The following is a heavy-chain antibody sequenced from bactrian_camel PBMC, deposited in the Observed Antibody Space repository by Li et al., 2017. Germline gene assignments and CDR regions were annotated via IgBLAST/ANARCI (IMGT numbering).Heavy chain of an antibody. CDR2: MYSGESST. CDR1: GYMYSTYC. Sequence: QLVESGGGSVQAGGSLRLSCAASGYMYSTYCMAWIRQAPGKEREGVAQMYSGESSTYYADSVKGRFTISHDNAKRTLYLQMNSLKPEDTAMYYCVADCELRYGHFDFNIGSRGQGTQVTVS. D-gene: IGHD2*01. V-gene: IGHV3S59*01. CDR3: VADCELRYGHFDFNIGS. J-gene: IGHJ4*01.